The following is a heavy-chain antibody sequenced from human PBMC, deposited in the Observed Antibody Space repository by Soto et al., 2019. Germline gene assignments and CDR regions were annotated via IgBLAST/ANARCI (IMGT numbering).Heavy chain of an antibody. V-gene: IGHV3-23*01. J-gene: IGHJ2*01. CDR1: GFTFSSYA. CDR2: ISGSGGST. CDR3: AKSPGDGYDYGWYFDL. Sequence: EVQLLESGGGLVQPGGSLRLSCAASGFTFSSYAISWVRQAPGKGLEWVSAISGSGGSTYYADSVKGRFTISRDNSKNTLYLQMNSLRAEDTAVYYCAKSPGDGYDYGWYFDLWGRGTLVTVSS. D-gene: IGHD5-12*01.